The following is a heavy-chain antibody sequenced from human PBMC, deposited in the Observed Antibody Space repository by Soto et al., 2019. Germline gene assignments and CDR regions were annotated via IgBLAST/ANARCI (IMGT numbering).Heavy chain of an antibody. CDR1: GGTFSSYA. J-gene: IGHJ6*02. D-gene: IGHD6-6*01. V-gene: IGHV1-69*13. Sequence: SVKVSCKASGGTFSSYAISWVRQAPGQGLEWMGGIIPIFGTANYAQKFQGRVTITADESTSTAYMELSSLRSEDTAVYYCARALDYSSSSWYYYYGMDVWGQGTTVTVSS. CDR3: ARALDYSSSSWYYYYGMDV. CDR2: IIPIFGTA.